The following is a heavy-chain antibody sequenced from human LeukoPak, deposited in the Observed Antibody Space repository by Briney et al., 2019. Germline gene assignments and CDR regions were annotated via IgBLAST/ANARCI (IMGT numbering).Heavy chain of an antibody. CDR3: ARGAAAGDY. J-gene: IGHJ4*02. Sequence: GASVKVSCKASGGSFSTYVLTWVRQAPGQGLEWMGRIIPVLGVSNFAQKFQGRVAITADKSTNTAHMELSRLESGDTAVYYCARGAAAGDYWGQGTLVTVSS. CDR2: IIPVLGVS. CDR1: GGSFSTYV. V-gene: IGHV1-69*04. D-gene: IGHD6-13*01.